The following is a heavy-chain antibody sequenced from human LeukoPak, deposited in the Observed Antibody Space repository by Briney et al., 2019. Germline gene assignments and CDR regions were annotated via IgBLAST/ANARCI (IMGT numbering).Heavy chain of an antibody. D-gene: IGHD5-12*01. CDR1: GFTFSSYS. CDR3: ARKVSKGGYSGYDPAGNY. CDR2: ISSSSSYI. J-gene: IGHJ4*02. Sequence: GGSLRLSCAASGFTFSSYSMNWVRQAPGKGLEWVSSISSSSSYIYYADSVKGRFTISRDNAKNSLYLQMNSLRAEDTAVYYCARKVSKGGYSGYDPAGNYWGQGTLVTVSS. V-gene: IGHV3-21*01.